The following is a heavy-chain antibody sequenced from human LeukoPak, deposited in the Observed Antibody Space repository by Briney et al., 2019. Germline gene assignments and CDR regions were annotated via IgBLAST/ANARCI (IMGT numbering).Heavy chain of an antibody. V-gene: IGHV1-18*01. Sequence: GASVKVSCKVSGYTFTSYGISWVRQAPGQGLEWMGWISAYNGNTSYAQKLQGRVTMTTDTSTSTAYMELRSLRSDDTAVYYCARDRHSSGWYLADYWGQGTLVTVSS. D-gene: IGHD6-19*01. J-gene: IGHJ4*02. CDR2: ISAYNGNT. CDR3: ARDRHSSGWYLADY. CDR1: GYTFTSYG.